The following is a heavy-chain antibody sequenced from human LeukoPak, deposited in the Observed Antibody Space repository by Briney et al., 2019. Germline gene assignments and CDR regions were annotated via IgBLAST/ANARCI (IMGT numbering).Heavy chain of an antibody. CDR2: ISYDGSNK. D-gene: IGHD3-16*02. Sequence: PGRSLRLSCVASGFIFSSYGMHWVRQAPGKGLEWVAVISYDGSNKYYADSVKGRFTISRDNSKNTLYLQMNSLRAEDTAVYYCAKDFYDYVWGSYRTFFDYWGQGTLVTVSS. CDR3: AKDFYDYVWGSYRTFFDY. J-gene: IGHJ4*02. V-gene: IGHV3-30*18. CDR1: GFIFSSYG.